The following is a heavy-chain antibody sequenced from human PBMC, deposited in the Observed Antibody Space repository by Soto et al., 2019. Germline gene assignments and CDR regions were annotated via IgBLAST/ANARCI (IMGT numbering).Heavy chain of an antibody. D-gene: IGHD3-3*01. J-gene: IGHJ4*02. CDR2: RHHSGTA. V-gene: IGHV4-38-2*01. Sequence: SETLSLTCALSAYPTSSGYYWGWIRHSSGQGQKWPGRRHHSGTAYYNPSLKSRVLISVDSYKSQFSLRLTYETAAAQAISASARNSYFDFWRGYQRGFDLWGQGTVVTVSS. CDR3: ARNSYFDFWRGYQRGFDL. CDR1: AYPTSSGYY.